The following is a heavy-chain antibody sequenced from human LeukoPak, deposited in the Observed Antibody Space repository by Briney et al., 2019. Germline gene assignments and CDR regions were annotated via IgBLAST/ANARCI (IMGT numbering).Heavy chain of an antibody. D-gene: IGHD3-10*01. CDR1: GYSFTSHW. CDR2: IYPGDSDT. CDR3: ARRKFVYRGALGYAFDI. V-gene: IGHV5-51*01. J-gene: IGHJ3*02. Sequence: GESLKISCKGSGYSFTSHWIGWARQMSGKGLEWMGIIYPGDSDTRYSPSFQGQVTISADKSINTAYLQWSSLKASDTAMYYCARRKFVYRGALGYAFDIWGQGTMVTVSS.